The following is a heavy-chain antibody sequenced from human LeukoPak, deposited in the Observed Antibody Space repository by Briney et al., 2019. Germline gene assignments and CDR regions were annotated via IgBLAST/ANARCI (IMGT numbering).Heavy chain of an antibody. CDR3: ARDTGASGY. J-gene: IGHJ4*02. D-gene: IGHD1-1*01. CDR1: GFTFSSYA. CDR2: ISYDGSNK. Sequence: VGSLRLSCAASGFTFSSYAMHWVRQAPGKGLEWVAVISYDGSNKYYADSVKGRFTISRDNAKNSLYLQMNSLRAEDTAVYYCARDTGASGYWGQGNLVTVSS. V-gene: IGHV3-30*04.